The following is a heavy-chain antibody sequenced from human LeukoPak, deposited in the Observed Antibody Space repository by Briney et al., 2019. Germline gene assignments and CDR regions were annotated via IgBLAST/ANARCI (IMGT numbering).Heavy chain of an antibody. V-gene: IGHV3-9*01. Sequence: GGSLRLSCAASGFTFSSYAMHWVRQAPGKGLEWVSGISWNSGSIGYADSVKGRFTISRDNAKNSLYLQMNSLRAEDTALYYCAKDIDDSSGYSDYWGQGTLVTVSS. D-gene: IGHD3-22*01. CDR2: ISWNSGSI. CDR3: AKDIDDSSGYSDY. CDR1: GFTFSSYA. J-gene: IGHJ4*02.